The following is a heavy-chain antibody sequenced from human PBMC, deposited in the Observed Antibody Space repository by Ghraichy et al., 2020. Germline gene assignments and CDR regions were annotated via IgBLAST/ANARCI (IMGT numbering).Heavy chain of an antibody. V-gene: IGHV1-24*01. CDR1: GYTLTELS. CDR3: ATKGLGITMIQGVHYYFDY. Sequence: ASVKVSCKVSGYTLTELSMHWVRQAPGKGLEWMGGFDPEDGETIYAQKFQGRVTMTEDTSTDTAYMELSSLRSEDTAVYYCATKGLGITMIQGVHYYFDYWGLGTLVTVSS. D-gene: IGHD3-10*01. CDR2: FDPEDGET. J-gene: IGHJ4*02.